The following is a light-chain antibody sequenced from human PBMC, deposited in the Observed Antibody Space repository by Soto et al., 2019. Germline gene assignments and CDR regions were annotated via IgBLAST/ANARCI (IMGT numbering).Light chain of an antibody. CDR3: QDHNNWPPDT. CDR2: GAS. Sequence: EIVMTQSPATLSVSPGERATLSCRASQSVSSNLAWYQQKPGQAPRLLIYGASTRATGIPARFSGSGSGTEFTLTISSLQSEDFAVYFCQDHNNWPPDTFGQGTRLEIK. CDR1: QSVSSN. J-gene: IGKJ5*01. V-gene: IGKV3D-15*01.